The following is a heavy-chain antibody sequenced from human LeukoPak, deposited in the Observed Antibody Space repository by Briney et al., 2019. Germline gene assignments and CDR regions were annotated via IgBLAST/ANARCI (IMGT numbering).Heavy chain of an antibody. D-gene: IGHD7-27*01. CDR3: ARDSGDDNYYYYYMDV. CDR1: GFKFYEYV. V-gene: IGHV3-9*01. CDR2: INWNSGSI. J-gene: IGHJ6*03. Sequence: GRSLRLFCEASGFKFYEYVMHWVRQAPGKGLEWVSGINWNSGSIDYADSVKGRFTISRDNAKNSLYLQMNSLRAEDTAVYYCARDSGDDNYYYYYMDVWGKGTTVTVSS.